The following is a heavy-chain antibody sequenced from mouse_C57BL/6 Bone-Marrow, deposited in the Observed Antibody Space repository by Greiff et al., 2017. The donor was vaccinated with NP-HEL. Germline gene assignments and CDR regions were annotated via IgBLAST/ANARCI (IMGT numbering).Heavy chain of an antibody. CDR1: GFTFSNYW. CDR2: IRLKSDNYAT. CDR3: TGGSYYGSLFDY. V-gene: IGHV6-3*01. J-gene: IGHJ2*01. Sequence: EVQGVESGGGLVQPGGSMKLSCVASGFTFSNYWMNWVRQSPEKGLEWVAQIRLKSDNYATHYAESVKGRFTISRDDSKSSVYLQMNNLRAEDTGIYYCTGGSYYGSLFDYWGQGTTLTVSS. D-gene: IGHD1-1*01.